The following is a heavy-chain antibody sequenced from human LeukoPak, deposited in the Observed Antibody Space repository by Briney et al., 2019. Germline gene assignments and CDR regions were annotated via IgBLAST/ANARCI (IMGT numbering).Heavy chain of an antibody. CDR1: GYSFTSYW. V-gene: IGHV5-51*01. D-gene: IGHD6-19*01. J-gene: IGHJ4*02. Sequence: RGESLKISCKGSGYSFTSYWIGWVRQMPGKGLEWMGIIYPGDSDTRYSPSFQGQVTISADKSISTAYLQWSSLKASDTAMYYCARQVAGYSSGWYPIDYWGQGTLVTVSS. CDR3: ARQVAGYSSGWYPIDY. CDR2: IYPGDSDT.